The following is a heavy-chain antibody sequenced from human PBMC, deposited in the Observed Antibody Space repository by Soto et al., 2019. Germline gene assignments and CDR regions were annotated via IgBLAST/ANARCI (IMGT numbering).Heavy chain of an antibody. J-gene: IGHJ4*02. CDR1: GFSIRSNA. Sequence: GGSLRLSCAASGFSIRSNAMYWVRQAPGKGLEWVSEISDRGDTTHYADSVKGRFTISRDTSKNTLYLQLNTLRADDTAVYYCAKDKPGTTSFDYWGQGTLVTVSS. D-gene: IGHD1-1*01. CDR2: ISDRGDTT. CDR3: AKDKPGTTSFDY. V-gene: IGHV3-23*01.